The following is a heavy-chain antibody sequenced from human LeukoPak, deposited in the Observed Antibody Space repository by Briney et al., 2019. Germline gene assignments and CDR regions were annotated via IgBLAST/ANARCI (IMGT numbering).Heavy chain of an antibody. CDR3: AREAAAPSDS. Sequence: PGGSLRLSCAASGFTFSSYWMHWVRQAPGKGLVWVGNIKHDGSEKYYVDSVKGRFTMSRDNAKNSLYLQMHSLSAEDTAVYYCAREAAAPSDSWGQGTLVTVSS. CDR2: IKHDGSEK. V-gene: IGHV3-7*01. J-gene: IGHJ4*02. CDR1: GFTFSSYW. D-gene: IGHD6-25*01.